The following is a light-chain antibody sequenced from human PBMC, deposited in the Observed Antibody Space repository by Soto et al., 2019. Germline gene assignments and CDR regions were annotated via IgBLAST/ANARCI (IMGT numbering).Light chain of an antibody. Sequence: QSALTQSPSVSGSPGQSVTISCTGTSSDVGSYNRVSWYQQPPGTAPKLMIYEVSNRPSGVPDRFSGSKSGNTASLTISGLQAEDEADYYCNSYTSSSTYVFGTGTKLTVL. J-gene: IGLJ1*01. V-gene: IGLV2-18*02. CDR2: EVS. CDR1: SSDVGSYNR. CDR3: NSYTSSSTYV.